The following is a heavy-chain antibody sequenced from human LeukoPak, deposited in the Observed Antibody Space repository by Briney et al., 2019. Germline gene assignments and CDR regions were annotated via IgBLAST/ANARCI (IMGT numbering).Heavy chain of an antibody. J-gene: IGHJ4*02. CDR1: GSSFTSYW. CDR2: IYPGDSDT. V-gene: IGHV5-51*01. Sequence: GESLKISCEASGSSFTSYWIGWVRQLPGKGLEWMGIIYPGDSDTRYNPSFQGQVTISADKSISTAYLQWSSLKASDTAMYYCARRAYSGSYYTHLDYWGQGTLVTVSS. D-gene: IGHD1-26*01. CDR3: ARRAYSGSYYTHLDY.